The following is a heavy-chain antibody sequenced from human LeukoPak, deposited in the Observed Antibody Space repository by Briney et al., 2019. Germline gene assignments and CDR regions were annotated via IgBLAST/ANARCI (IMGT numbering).Heavy chain of an antibody. D-gene: IGHD2-2*01. CDR3: ARSVEEGYCSETSCYAGY. CDR2: IKQDQSEK. V-gene: IGHV3-7*03. Sequence: GGSLRLSCVASGFTFTNYWMTWVRQAPGKGLEWVANIKQDQSEKWYVASVKGRFTVSRDNAKNSMYLQMNCLRAEDTAIYYCARSVEEGYCSETSCYAGYWGRGTLVTVSS. CDR1: GFTFTNYW. J-gene: IGHJ4*02.